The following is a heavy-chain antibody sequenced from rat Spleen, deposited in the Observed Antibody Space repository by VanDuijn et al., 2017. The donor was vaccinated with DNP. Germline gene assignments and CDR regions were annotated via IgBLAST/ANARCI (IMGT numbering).Heavy chain of an antibody. CDR3: ATSPGPNWFAY. J-gene: IGHJ3*01. V-gene: IGHV5-7*01. CDR2: ISYDGSST. D-gene: IGHD1-4*01. CDR1: GFTFSNYD. Sequence: EVQLVESGGGLVQSGRSLKLSCAASGFTFSNYDMAWVRQAPKKGLEWVATISYDGSSTYYRDSVKGRFTISRDNAKSSLYLQMDSLRSEDTATYYCATSPGPNWFAYWGQGTLVTVSS.